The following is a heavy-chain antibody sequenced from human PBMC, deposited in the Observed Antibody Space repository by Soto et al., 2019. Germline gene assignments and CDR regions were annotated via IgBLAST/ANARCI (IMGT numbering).Heavy chain of an antibody. Sequence: GGSLRLSCAASGFTFSDHYMDWVRQAPGKGLEWVGRTRNKANSYTTEYAASVKGRFTISRDDSKNSLYLQMNSLKTEDTAVYYCACRGSYDILTGYYAFDIWGQGTMVTVSS. CDR3: ACRGSYDILTGYYAFDI. CDR1: GFTFSDHY. CDR2: TRNKANSYTT. V-gene: IGHV3-72*01. J-gene: IGHJ3*02. D-gene: IGHD3-9*01.